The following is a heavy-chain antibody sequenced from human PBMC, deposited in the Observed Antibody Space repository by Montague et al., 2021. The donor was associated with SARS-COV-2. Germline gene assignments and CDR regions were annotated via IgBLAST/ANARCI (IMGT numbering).Heavy chain of an antibody. V-gene: IGHV4-34*01. CDR1: GGSFSGYY. CDR3: ARGTGWVSRTSYWFDY. J-gene: IGHJ4*02. D-gene: IGHD2-8*02. CDR2: INHSGST. Sequence: SETLSLTCAVYGGSFSGYYWSWIRQPPGKGLEWIGEINHSGSTNYNPSLKSRVTISVDTSKNQFSLKLSSVTAADTAVYYCARGTGWVSRTSYWFDYWGQGTLVTVSS.